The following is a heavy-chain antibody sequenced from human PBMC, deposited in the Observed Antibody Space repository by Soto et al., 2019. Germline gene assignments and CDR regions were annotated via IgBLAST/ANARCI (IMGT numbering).Heavy chain of an antibody. D-gene: IGHD1-1*01. CDR1: GFTFSSYA. J-gene: IGHJ3*02. CDR2: ISYDGSNK. Sequence: QVQLVESGGGVVQPGRSLRLSCAASGFTFSSYAMHWVRQAPGKGLEWVAVISYDGSNKYYADSVKGRFTISRDTSKNTMYLKMNSLRAEDTAVYYCARKRNQRRAFDIWGQGTMVTVSS. CDR3: ARKRNQRRAFDI. V-gene: IGHV3-30-3*01.